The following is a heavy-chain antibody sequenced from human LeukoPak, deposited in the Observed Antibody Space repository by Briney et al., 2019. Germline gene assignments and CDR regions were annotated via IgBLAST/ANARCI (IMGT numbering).Heavy chain of an antibody. D-gene: IGHD2-2*01. J-gene: IGHJ3*02. Sequence: ASVKVSCKASGYTFTSYDINWVRQATGQGLEWMGWMNPNSGNTGYAQKFQGRVTMTRNTSIGTAYMELSSLRSEDTAVYYCASTLGYCSSTSCYLSAFDIWGQGTMVTVSS. V-gene: IGHV1-8*01. CDR3: ASTLGYCSSTSCYLSAFDI. CDR1: GYTFTSYD. CDR2: MNPNSGNT.